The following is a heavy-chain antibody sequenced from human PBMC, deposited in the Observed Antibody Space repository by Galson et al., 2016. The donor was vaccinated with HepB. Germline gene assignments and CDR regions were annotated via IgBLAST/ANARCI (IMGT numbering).Heavy chain of an antibody. V-gene: IGHV1-69-2*01. CDR3: ATPGLSYFDY. CDR1: GYTFTDYY. Sequence: VKVSCKVSGYTFTDYYMHWVQQAPGKGLEWVGLVDPEYGETIYAEKFQGRVTITADTSTDTAYMEPSSLRSEDTAVYYCATPGLSYFDYWGQGTLVTVSS. CDR2: VDPEYGET. J-gene: IGHJ4*02.